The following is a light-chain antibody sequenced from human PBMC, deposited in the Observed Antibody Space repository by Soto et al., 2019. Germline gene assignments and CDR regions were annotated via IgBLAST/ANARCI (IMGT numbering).Light chain of an antibody. CDR3: QQYYSAPYT. J-gene: IGKJ2*01. Sequence: DIVMTQSPDSLAVSLGERATINCKSSQSVLSSSNSMNYLTWFQQMPGQPPRLLIYWASTRESGVPDRFSGSGSGTYFTLTISSLQAEDVAVYYCQQYYSAPYTFGQGTKLEIK. CDR1: QSVLSSSNSMNY. V-gene: IGKV4-1*01. CDR2: WAS.